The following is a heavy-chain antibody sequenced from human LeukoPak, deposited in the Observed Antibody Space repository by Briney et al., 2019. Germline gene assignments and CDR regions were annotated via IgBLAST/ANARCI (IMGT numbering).Heavy chain of an antibody. CDR2: MNQDGSEI. CDR3: VRAHHPGGWFDP. J-gene: IGHJ5*02. Sequence: GGSLRLSCAASGFTSSSYSMNWIRQAPGKGLEWVASMNQDGSEIHYVDSVKGRFTISRDNAKNSLFLQMNSLTADDTAVHYCVRAHHPGGWFDPWGQGTLVTVSS. V-gene: IGHV3-7*04. CDR1: GFTSSSYS. D-gene: IGHD3-10*01.